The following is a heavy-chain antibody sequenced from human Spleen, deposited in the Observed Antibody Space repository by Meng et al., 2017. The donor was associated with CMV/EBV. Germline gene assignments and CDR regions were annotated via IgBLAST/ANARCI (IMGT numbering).Heavy chain of an antibody. J-gene: IGHJ4*02. CDR1: GGYNSTRKG. V-gene: IGHV4-4*01. CDR3: ARVADYGGNCFDY. CDR2: IYHSGYT. Sequence: GCGGYNSTRKGWGWVRQSQEKGREWIGEIYHSGYTNYHPSLKGRVSMSVDRSKRKSSLRLTSVTAADTAVYFWARVADYGGNCFDYWGPGTLVTVSS. D-gene: IGHD4-23*01.